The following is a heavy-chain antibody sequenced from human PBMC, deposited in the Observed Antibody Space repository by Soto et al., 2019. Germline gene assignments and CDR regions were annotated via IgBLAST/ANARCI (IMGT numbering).Heavy chain of an antibody. CDR2: ISSSSSYT. Sequence: QVQLVQSGGGLVKPGGSLRLSCAASGFTFSDYYMSWIRQAPGKGLEWVSYISSSSSYTNYADSVKGRFTISRDNAKNSLYLQMNSLRAEDTAVYYCARERVSTWGFDLWGRGTLVTVSS. CDR3: ARERVSTWGFDL. D-gene: IGHD7-27*01. J-gene: IGHJ2*01. V-gene: IGHV3-11*06. CDR1: GFTFSDYY.